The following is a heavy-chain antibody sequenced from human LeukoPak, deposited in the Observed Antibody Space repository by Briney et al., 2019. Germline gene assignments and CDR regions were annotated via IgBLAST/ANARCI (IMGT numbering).Heavy chain of an antibody. Sequence: AGGSLRLSCAASGFTFSSYYMSWVRKAPGKGLEWVSSISSSSTYMFYADSVRGRFTISRDNAKNSLYLQMNSLRAEDTAVYYCARDRGSGWHTFDYWGQGTLVTVSS. D-gene: IGHD6-19*01. CDR2: ISSSSTYM. J-gene: IGHJ4*02. V-gene: IGHV3-21*01. CDR1: GFTFSSYY. CDR3: ARDRGSGWHTFDY.